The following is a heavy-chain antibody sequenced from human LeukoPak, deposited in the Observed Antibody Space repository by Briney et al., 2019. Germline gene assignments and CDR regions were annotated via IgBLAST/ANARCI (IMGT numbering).Heavy chain of an antibody. Sequence: SETLSLTCTVSGGSISSSSYYWGWIRRPPGKVLVSIGRSYYSGSAYYNPALKSRVTISVNTSKNQFPLKLSSVTAADTAVYYCARDLGIAVAKTISTWFDPWGQGTLVTVSS. CDR1: GGSISSSSYY. V-gene: IGHV4-39*01. CDR3: ARDLGIAVAKTISTWFDP. D-gene: IGHD6-19*01. CDR2: SYYSGSA. J-gene: IGHJ5*02.